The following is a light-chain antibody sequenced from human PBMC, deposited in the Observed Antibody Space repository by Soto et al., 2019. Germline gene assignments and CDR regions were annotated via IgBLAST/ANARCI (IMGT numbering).Light chain of an antibody. CDR3: PLYLTSPPRYI. V-gene: IGKV3-20*01. CDR1: QSISSTH. J-gene: IGKJ2*01. CDR2: GSS. Sequence: EIVLTQSPGTLSLSPGERATLSCRASQSISSTHLAWYQHKPGQAPRLLIYGSSTRATGVPDRFSGSGSGTDFTLTITVQEPEDFAVYYCPLYLTSPPRYIFGQGTKLEIK.